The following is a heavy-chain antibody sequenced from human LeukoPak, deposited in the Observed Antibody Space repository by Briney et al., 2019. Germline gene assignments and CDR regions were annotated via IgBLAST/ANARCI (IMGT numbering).Heavy chain of an antibody. V-gene: IGHV3-74*01. Sequence: GGSLRLSCAASGFTFDDYGMSWVRQAPGKGLVWVSRINSEGSTISYADSVKGRFTISRDNAKNTLFLQMNSLRAEDTAVYYCARISSDSISYYDHWGQGTLVAVSS. J-gene: IGHJ4*02. D-gene: IGHD3-22*01. CDR3: ARISSDSISYYDH. CDR1: GFTFDDYG. CDR2: INSEGSTI.